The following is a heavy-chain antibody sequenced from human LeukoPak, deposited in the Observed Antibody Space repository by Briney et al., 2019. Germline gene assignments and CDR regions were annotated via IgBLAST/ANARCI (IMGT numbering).Heavy chain of an antibody. V-gene: IGHV3-7*01. CDR3: ARRRGRQLRSVFDI. CDR1: GLTFSNYW. J-gene: IGHJ3*02. CDR2: INEAGSET. D-gene: IGHD2-2*01. Sequence: PGGSLRLSCSVSGLTFSNYWMGWVRQAPGKGLEWVANINEAGSETYYVDSVKGRFTISRDNAKNSLYLQMNTLTAEDTAVFYCARRRGRQLRSVFDIWGQGTMVTVSS.